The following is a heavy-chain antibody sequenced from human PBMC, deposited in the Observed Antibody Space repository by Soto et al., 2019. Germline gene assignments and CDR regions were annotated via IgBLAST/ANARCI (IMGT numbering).Heavy chain of an antibody. CDR3: AKDAYYYGSGSYSHYYGMDV. CDR1: WFTVSSNY. D-gene: IGHD3-10*01. Sequence: WSLRLSCAASWFTVSSNYMSWVRQGPRKGLEWVSTISSSGGSTSYADSVKGRFTISRDNSKNTLYLQMNSLRAEDTAVYYCAKDAYYYGSGSYSHYYGMDVWGQGTTVTVSS. J-gene: IGHJ6*02. V-gene: IGHV3-23*01. CDR2: ISSSGGST.